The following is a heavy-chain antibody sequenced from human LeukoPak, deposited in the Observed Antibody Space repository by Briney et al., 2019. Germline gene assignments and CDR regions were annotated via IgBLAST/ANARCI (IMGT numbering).Heavy chain of an antibody. CDR3: ARDFSSYYDSTSNYGDAYFDY. V-gene: IGHV1-8*01. CDR1: GYTFTGYD. J-gene: IGHJ4*02. Sequence: ASVKVSCKASGYTFTGYDINWVRQATGQGLEWMGWMNPNSGNTGYAQKFQGRVTMTRNTSISTAYMELSSLRTEDTAVYYCARDFSSYYDSTSNYGDAYFDYWGQGTLVTVSS. D-gene: IGHD3-22*01. CDR2: MNPNSGNT.